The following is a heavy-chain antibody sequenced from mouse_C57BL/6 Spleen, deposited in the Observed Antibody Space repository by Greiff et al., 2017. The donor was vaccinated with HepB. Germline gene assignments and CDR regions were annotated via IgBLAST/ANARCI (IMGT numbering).Heavy chain of an antibody. D-gene: IGHD2-4*01. CDR2: ISSGGDYI. Sequence: EVMLVESGEGLVKPGGSLKLSCAASGFTFSSYAMSWVRQTPEKRLEWVAYISSGGDYIYYADTVKGRFTISRDNARNTLYLQMSSLKSEDTAMYYWTREGGDYDGFYAMDYWGQGTSVTVSS. V-gene: IGHV5-9-1*02. CDR1: GFTFSSYA. J-gene: IGHJ4*01. CDR3: TREGGDYDGFYAMDY.